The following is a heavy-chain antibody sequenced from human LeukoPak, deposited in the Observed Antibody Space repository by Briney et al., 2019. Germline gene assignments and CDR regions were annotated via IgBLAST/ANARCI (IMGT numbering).Heavy chain of an antibody. CDR1: GLMLEDYA. CDR2: ISWNSASI. J-gene: IGHJ4*02. D-gene: IGHD3-10*01. Sequence: GGSLRLSCAVSGLMLEDYAMHWVRHLPGKGLEWVSGISWNSASITYADSVKGRFTISRDNAKKSLYLQMNGLRTEDTAFYYCAKDMGGSGSSAFDYWGQGTLVTVSS. CDR3: AKDMGGSGSSAFDY. V-gene: IGHV3-9*01.